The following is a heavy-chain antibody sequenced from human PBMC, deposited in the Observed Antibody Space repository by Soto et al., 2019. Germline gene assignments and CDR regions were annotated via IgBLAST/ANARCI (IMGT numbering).Heavy chain of an antibody. Sequence: QVQLVQSGAEVKKPGSSVQVSCKASGGTFSSYAISWVRQAPGQGLECMGWIIHLFGTANYAQKFQGRVTITADESTSTAYMELGSLRSEDTAVYYCARPPIVGATGYFDYWGQGTLVTVSS. J-gene: IGHJ4*02. V-gene: IGHV1-69*12. D-gene: IGHD1-26*01. CDR1: GGTFSSYA. CDR2: IIHLFGTA. CDR3: ARPPIVGATGYFDY.